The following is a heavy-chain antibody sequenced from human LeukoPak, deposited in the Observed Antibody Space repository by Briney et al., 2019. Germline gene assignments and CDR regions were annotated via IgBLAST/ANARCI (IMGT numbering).Heavy chain of an antibody. CDR1: GFIFSNYA. Sequence: GRSLRLSCAGSGFIFSNYAMHWVRQAPGKGLEWVSTNAFYADSVKGRFTISRDNSKNALFLQMNSLKFEDMAIYYCAKGASGWEYATFDIWGQGTVVTVSS. D-gene: IGHD2-8*01. V-gene: IGHV3-23*01. J-gene: IGHJ3*02. CDR3: AKGASGWEYATFDI.